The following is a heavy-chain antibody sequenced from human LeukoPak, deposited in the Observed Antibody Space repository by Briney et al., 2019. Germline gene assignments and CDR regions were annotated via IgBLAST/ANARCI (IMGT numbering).Heavy chain of an antibody. V-gene: IGHV3-7*01. Sequence: GGSLRLSCAASGFSFRRFWMSWVRQAPGKELEWVASIKEDGSEKHYVDSVRGRFTISRDNAKNSLFLQMNSLRVKDTALYYCAREAYWGQGTLVTVSS. CDR1: GFSFRRFW. J-gene: IGHJ4*02. CDR3: AREAY. CDR2: IKEDGSEK.